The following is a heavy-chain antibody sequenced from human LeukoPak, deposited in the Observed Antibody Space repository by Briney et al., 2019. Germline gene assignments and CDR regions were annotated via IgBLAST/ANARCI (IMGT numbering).Heavy chain of an antibody. CDR3: AKVVVAATKY. Sequence: SGGSLRLSCAASGFTLSSYPMSWAPQAPGKGLEWVSAISGSGGSTYYADSVKGRFAISRDNSKNTLYLQMNSLRAEDTAVYYCAKVVVAATKYWGQGTLVTVSS. CDR2: ISGSGGST. D-gene: IGHD2-15*01. J-gene: IGHJ4*02. CDR1: GFTLSSYP. V-gene: IGHV3-23*01.